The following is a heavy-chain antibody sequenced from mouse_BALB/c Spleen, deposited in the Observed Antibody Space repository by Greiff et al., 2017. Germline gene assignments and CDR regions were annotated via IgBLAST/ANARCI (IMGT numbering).Heavy chain of an antibody. Sequence: EVQLQESGPGLVTPSQSLSLTCTVTGYSITSDYAWNWIRHFPGNKLEWRVYISYSGSTSYNPSLKSRISITRDTSKNQFFLQLNSVTTEDTATYYCARSYDYDAWFAYWGQGTLVTVSA. D-gene: IGHD2-4*01. CDR2: ISYSGST. CDR1: GYSITSDYA. J-gene: IGHJ3*01. V-gene: IGHV3-2*02. CDR3: ARSYDYDAWFAY.